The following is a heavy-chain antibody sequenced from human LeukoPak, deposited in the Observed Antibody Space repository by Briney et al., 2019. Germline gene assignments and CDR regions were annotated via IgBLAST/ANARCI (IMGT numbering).Heavy chain of an antibody. CDR3: ARDQGYCSSTSCLIQYFQH. CDR2: ISWNSGSI. J-gene: IGHJ1*01. CDR1: GFTFDDYA. V-gene: IGHV3-9*01. Sequence: GGSLRLSCAASGFTFDDYAMHWVRQAPGKGLEWVSGISWNSGSIGYADPVKGRFTISRDNAKNSLYLQMNSLRAEDSAVYYCARDQGYCSSTSCLIQYFQHWGQGTLVTVSS. D-gene: IGHD2-2*01.